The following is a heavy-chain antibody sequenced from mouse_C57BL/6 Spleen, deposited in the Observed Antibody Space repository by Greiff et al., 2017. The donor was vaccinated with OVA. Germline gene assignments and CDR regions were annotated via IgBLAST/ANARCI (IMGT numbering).Heavy chain of an antibody. Sequence: QVQLKQPGAELVRPGSSVKLSCKASGYTFTSYWMHWVKQRPIQGLEWIGNIDPSDSETHYNQKFKDKATLTVDKSSSTAYMQLSSLTSEDSAVYYCARGENCKIDYWGQGTTLTVSS. CDR1: GYTFTSYW. CDR2: IDPSDSET. J-gene: IGHJ2*01. CDR3: ARGENCKIDY. V-gene: IGHV1-52*01.